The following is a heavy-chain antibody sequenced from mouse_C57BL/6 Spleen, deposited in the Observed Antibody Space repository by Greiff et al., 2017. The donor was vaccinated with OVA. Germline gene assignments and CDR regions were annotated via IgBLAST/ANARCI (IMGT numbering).Heavy chain of an antibody. CDR1: GYTFTSYW. Sequence: QVQLQQPGAELVKPGASVKLSCKASGYTFTSYWMHWVKQRPGQGLEWIGMIHPNSGSTNYNEKFKSKATLTVDKSSSTAYMQLSSLTSEDSAVYYCARLSLYYDYDNYFDYWGQDTTLTVSS. J-gene: IGHJ2*01. V-gene: IGHV1-64*01. D-gene: IGHD2-4*01. CDR3: ARLSLYYDYDNYFDY. CDR2: IHPNSGST.